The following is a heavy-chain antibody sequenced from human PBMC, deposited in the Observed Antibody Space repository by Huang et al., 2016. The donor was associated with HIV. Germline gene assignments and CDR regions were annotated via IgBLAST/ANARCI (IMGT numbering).Heavy chain of an antibody. CDR3: ARGDKLWNGYYFDS. Sequence: QVQLQESGPGLVKPSQTLSLTCTVSGGPIKSGSYYWNWVRQPAGKGLEWMGHNDTTGRTVYNPSLKMRVSISADTSKNQCSLKVTSVTAADTAGYFCARGDKLWNGYYFDSWGQGALVTVSS. D-gene: IGHD3-3*01. CDR2: NDTTGRT. J-gene: IGHJ4*02. V-gene: IGHV4-61*09. CDR1: GGPIKSGSYY.